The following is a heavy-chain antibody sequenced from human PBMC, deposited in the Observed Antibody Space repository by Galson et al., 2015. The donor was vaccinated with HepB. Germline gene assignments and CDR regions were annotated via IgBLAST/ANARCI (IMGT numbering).Heavy chain of an antibody. V-gene: IGHV3-33*01. CDR3: ARDRSNYYYMDV. CDR1: GFTFSSYG. CDR2: IWYDGSNK. J-gene: IGHJ6*03. Sequence: SLRLSCAASGFTFSSYGMHWVRQAPGKGLEWVAVIWYDGSNKYYADSVKGRFTISRDNSKNTLYLQMNSLRAEDTAVYYCARDRSNYYYMDVWGKGTTVTVSS.